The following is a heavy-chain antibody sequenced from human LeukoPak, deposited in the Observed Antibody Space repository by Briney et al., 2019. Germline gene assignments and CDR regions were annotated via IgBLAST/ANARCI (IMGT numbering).Heavy chain of an antibody. D-gene: IGHD6-6*01. J-gene: IGHJ4*02. Sequence: PGGSLRLSCAASGFTFKDYPMSWVRQPPGKGLEWVSSISGSGGSTYHADSVRGRFTISRDNFKNTVSLQMNSLRPEDTALYYCAKGGTVIARLIASEWGQGILVTVSS. CDR3: AKGGTVIARLIASE. CDR2: ISGSGGST. CDR1: GFTFKDYP. V-gene: IGHV3-23*01.